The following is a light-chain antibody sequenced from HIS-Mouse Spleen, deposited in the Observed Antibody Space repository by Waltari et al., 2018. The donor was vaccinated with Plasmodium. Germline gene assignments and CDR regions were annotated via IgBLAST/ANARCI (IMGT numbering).Light chain of an antibody. J-gene: IGKJ3*01. CDR2: GAS. Sequence: EIVMTQSPATLSVSPGERATLSCGASQSVSSTLAWYHQKPGQAPRLLIYGASTRATGIPARFSGSGSGTEFTLTISSLQSEDFAVYYCQQYNNWSFTFGPGTKVDIK. CDR1: QSVSST. CDR3: QQYNNWSFT. V-gene: IGKV3-15*01.